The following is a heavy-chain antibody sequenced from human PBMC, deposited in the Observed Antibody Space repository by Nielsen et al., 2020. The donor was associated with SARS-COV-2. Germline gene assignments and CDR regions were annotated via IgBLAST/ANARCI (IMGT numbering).Heavy chain of an antibody. CDR3: AKVDYGDYGPVGYYYGMDV. Sequence: GESLKISCAASGFTFSSYWMSWVRQAPGKGLEWVANIKQDGSEKYYVDSVKGRFTISRDNAKNSLYLQMNSLRAEDTAVYYCAKVDYGDYGPVGYYYGMDVWGQGTTVTVSS. V-gene: IGHV3-7*05. D-gene: IGHD4-17*01. J-gene: IGHJ6*02. CDR2: IKQDGSEK. CDR1: GFTFSSYW.